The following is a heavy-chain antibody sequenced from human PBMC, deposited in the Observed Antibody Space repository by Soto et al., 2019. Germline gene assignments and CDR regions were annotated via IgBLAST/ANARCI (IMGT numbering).Heavy chain of an antibody. CDR1: GFTFSTYA. D-gene: IGHD3-3*01. V-gene: IGHV3-23*01. CDR2: ISGSGGTK. Sequence: PGGSLRLSCAASGFTFSTYAMSWVRQAPGKGLEWVSVISGSGGTKYYADSVKGRFTISRDNSKNTVYLQMNSLRAEDTAVYYCAKAPMDFSTFRTPSWFDPWGQGTLVTVSS. J-gene: IGHJ5*02. CDR3: AKAPMDFSTFRTPSWFDP.